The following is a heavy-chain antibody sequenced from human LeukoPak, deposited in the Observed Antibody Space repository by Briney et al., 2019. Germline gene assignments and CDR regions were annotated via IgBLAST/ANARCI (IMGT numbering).Heavy chain of an antibody. Sequence: ASVKVSCTASGGTFSTYAISWVRQAPGQGLEWMGGTIPIFGTANYAENVQGRITVTADESMSTAYMELSSLRSEDTAVYYCAKSSPPANWGSGDHDYYYHMDLWGKGTTVTISS. J-gene: IGHJ6*03. CDR1: GGTFSTYA. V-gene: IGHV1-69*13. CDR2: TIPIFGTA. CDR3: AKSSPPANWGSGDHDYYYHMDL. D-gene: IGHD3-16*01.